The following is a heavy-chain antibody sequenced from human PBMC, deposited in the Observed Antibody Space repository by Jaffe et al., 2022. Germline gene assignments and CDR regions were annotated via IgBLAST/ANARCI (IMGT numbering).Heavy chain of an antibody. J-gene: IGHJ6*03. V-gene: IGHV4-39*01. CDR2: IYYSGST. D-gene: IGHD6-6*01. CDR1: GGSISSSSYY. Sequence: QLQLQESGPGLVKPSETLSLTCTVSGGSISSSSYYWGWIRQPPGKGLEWIGSIYYSGSTYYNPSLKSRVTISVDTSKNQFSLKLSSVTAADTAVYYCASIGSSIAARPGVLLGYYYYMDVWGKGTTVTVSS. CDR3: ASIGSSIAARPGVLLGYYYYMDV.